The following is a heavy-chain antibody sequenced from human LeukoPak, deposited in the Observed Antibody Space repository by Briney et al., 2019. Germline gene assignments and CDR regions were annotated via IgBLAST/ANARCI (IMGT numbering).Heavy chain of an antibody. Sequence: PLGSLRRSSEASGFSFSDYGRSWLCPPHGKRMKWVASIKEDGSDKYYVDSVKGRFTISRDNAKNSLYLQMNSLRAEDTALYYCARDTYRFYDYWGQGTLVTVSS. CDR1: GFSFSDYG. V-gene: IGHV3-7*01. J-gene: IGHJ4*02. D-gene: IGHD2/OR15-2a*01. CDR2: IKEDGSDK. CDR3: ARDTYRFYDY.